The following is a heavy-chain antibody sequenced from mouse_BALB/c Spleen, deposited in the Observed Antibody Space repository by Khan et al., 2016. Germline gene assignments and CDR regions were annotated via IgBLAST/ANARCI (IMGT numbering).Heavy chain of an antibody. D-gene: IGHD1-1*01. J-gene: IGHJ3*01. CDR3: ASAGYYGYLFN. CDR2: INPDSSTI. CDR1: GFDFSRYW. V-gene: IGHV4-1*02. Sequence: EVKLLESGGGLVQPGGSLKLSCEASGFDFSRYWMSWVRQATGKGLEWIGEINPDSSTINYTPSLKDKFIIYRDNAKNTLYLQMRKVRSEDTVLYYCASAGYYGYLFNWGQGTLVTVSA.